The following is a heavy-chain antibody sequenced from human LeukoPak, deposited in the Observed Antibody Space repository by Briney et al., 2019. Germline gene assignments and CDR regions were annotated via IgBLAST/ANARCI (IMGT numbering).Heavy chain of an antibody. V-gene: IGHV1-2*02. Sequence: ASVKVSCKASGGTFSSYAISWVRQAPGQGLEWMGWINPNSGGTNYAQKFQGRVTMTRDTSISTAYMELSRLRSDDTAVYYCARVPEWEPTPFFDYWGQGTLVTVSS. CDR3: ARVPEWEPTPFFDY. CDR2: INPNSGGT. CDR1: GGTFSSYA. D-gene: IGHD1-26*01. J-gene: IGHJ4*02.